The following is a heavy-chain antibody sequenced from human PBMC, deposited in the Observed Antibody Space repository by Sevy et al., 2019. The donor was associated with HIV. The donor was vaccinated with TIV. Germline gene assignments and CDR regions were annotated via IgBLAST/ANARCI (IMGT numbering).Heavy chain of an antibody. CDR2: ISASGGST. CDR3: AKHGYTSGWRDAFDV. Sequence: GGSLRLSCAASGFTFSSYAMSWVRQAPGKGLEWVSAISASGGSTYYADSVKGRFTISRENSKNMVYVQMNSLRAEDTAVYYCAKHGYTSGWRDAFDVWGQGTMVTVSS. J-gene: IGHJ3*01. V-gene: IGHV3-23*01. D-gene: IGHD6-19*01. CDR1: GFTFSSYA.